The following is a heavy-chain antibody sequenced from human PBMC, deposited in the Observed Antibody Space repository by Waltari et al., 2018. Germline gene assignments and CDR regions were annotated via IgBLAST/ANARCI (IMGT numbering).Heavy chain of an antibody. CDR3: ARAVGGAARGYYGMDV. D-gene: IGHD1-26*01. V-gene: IGHV1-8*01. J-gene: IGHJ6*02. Sequence: QVHLVQSAAEVKSPGATVKVSCKTSGYRFTSYDLQWVRQATGQGPEWMGWMNPSGGDTDYAQKFQGRVTMTTNTSISTAYLHLSSLRSEDTAVYYCARAVGGAARGYYGMDVWGQGTTVTVSS. CDR2: MNPSGGDT. CDR1: GYRFTSYD.